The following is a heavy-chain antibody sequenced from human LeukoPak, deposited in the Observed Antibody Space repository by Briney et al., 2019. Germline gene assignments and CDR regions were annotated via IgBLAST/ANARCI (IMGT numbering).Heavy chain of an antibody. CDR1: GFTFSSYG. V-gene: IGHV3-30*02. CDR2: IRYDGSNK. CDR3: AKVVVPAAIRSYYFDY. J-gene: IGHJ4*02. D-gene: IGHD2-2*01. Sequence: VGSLRLSCAASGFTFSSYGMHWVRQAPGKGLEWVAFIRYDGSNKYYADSVKGRFTISRDNSKNTLYLQMNSLRAEDTAVYYCAKVVVPAAIRSYYFDYWGQGTLVTVSS.